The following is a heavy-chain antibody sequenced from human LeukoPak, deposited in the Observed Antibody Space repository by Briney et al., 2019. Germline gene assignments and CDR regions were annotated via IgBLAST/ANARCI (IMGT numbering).Heavy chain of an antibody. D-gene: IGHD1-1*01. CDR2: ITGSGGDT. CDR3: ATSRTFDY. Sequence: GGSLRLSCAASGFTFSSYAMSWVRQAPGKGLEWVSTITGSGGDTNYADSVKGRFTISRDNAKNTVYLQMNSLRAEDTAVYYCATSRTFDYWGQGTLVTVSS. J-gene: IGHJ4*02. V-gene: IGHV3-23*01. CDR1: GFTFSSYA.